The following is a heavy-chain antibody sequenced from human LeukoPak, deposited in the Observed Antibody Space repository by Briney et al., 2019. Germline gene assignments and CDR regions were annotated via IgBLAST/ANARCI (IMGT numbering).Heavy chain of an antibody. CDR2: INHSGST. CDR1: GGSFSGYY. CDR3: ARGRTRFDP. J-gene: IGHJ5*02. Sequence: SETLSLTCAVYGGSFSGYYWSWIRQPPGKGLEWIGEINHSGSTNYNPSLKSRVTISVDTSKDQFSLKLSSVTAADTAVYYCARGRTRFDPWGQGTLVTVSS. V-gene: IGHV4-34*01.